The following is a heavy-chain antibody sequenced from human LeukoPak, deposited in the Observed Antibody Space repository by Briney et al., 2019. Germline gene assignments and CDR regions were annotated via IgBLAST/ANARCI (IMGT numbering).Heavy chain of an antibody. CDR1: GFIFSSYG. CDR2: IWYDGTNK. Sequence: GGSLRLSCAASGFIFSSYGMYWVRQAPGKGLEWVAVIWYDGTNKYYADSVKGRFTISRDNSKNTLFLQMNSLRPEDTAVYYCAKSLLTTATGTGRAFDIWGQGTMVTVSA. CDR3: AKSLLTTATGTGRAFDI. J-gene: IGHJ3*02. D-gene: IGHD1-1*01. V-gene: IGHV3-30*02.